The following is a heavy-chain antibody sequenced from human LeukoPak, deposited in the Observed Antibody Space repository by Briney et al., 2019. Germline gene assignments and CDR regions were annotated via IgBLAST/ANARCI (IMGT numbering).Heavy chain of an antibody. J-gene: IGHJ4*02. CDR1: GYTFTGYY. CDR2: INSNSGGT. V-gene: IGHV1-2*02. D-gene: IGHD6-19*01. Sequence: ASVKVSCKASGYTFTGYYMHWVRQAPGQGLEWMGWINSNSGGTNYAQKFQGRVTMTRDTSISTAYMELSRLRSDDTAVYYCARVKTVAGITPVAYWGQGTLVTVSS. CDR3: ARVKTVAGITPVAY.